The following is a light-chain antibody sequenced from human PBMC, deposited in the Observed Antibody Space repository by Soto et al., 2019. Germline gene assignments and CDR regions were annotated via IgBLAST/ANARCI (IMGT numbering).Light chain of an antibody. Sequence: EILMTQSPATLSVSPGESATLSCRASHRVSSYLAWYQQKPGQAPTLLIYGASTRATGIPARFSGSGSGTVFTLTISSLQSEDFAFYFCQQDNNWPLTFGGGTKVEIK. V-gene: IGKV3-15*01. CDR1: HRVSSY. CDR2: GAS. CDR3: QQDNNWPLT. J-gene: IGKJ4*01.